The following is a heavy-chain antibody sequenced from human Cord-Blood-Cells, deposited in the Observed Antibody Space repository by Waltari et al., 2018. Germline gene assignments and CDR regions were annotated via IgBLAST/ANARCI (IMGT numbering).Heavy chain of an antibody. J-gene: IGHJ4*02. Sequence: QLQLQESGPGLVKPSETLSLTCTVSGGSISSSSYYWGWIRQPRGKGREWIGSIYYSASTYYNPSLKSRVTISVDTSKNQFSLKLSSVTAADTAVYYCARQPYDFWSGYYLDYWGQGTLVTVSS. V-gene: IGHV4-39*01. CDR2: IYYSAST. D-gene: IGHD3-3*01. CDR1: GGSISSSSYY. CDR3: ARQPYDFWSGYYLDY.